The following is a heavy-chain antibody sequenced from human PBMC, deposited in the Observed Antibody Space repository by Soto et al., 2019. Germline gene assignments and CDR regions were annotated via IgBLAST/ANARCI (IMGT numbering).Heavy chain of an antibody. J-gene: IGHJ4*02. CDR3: SKYNVAPALLGVEF. D-gene: IGHD2-2*01. CDR1: GFTFSSHA. V-gene: IGHV3-NL1*01. Sequence: PGGSLRLSCAASGFTFSSHAMHWVRQAPGKGLEWVSILYSGGQTYYTESVRGRFTISRDISKHTLDLQMNRLTDDDTAVYYCSKYNVAPALLGVEFWGQGSLVIFCS. CDR2: LYSGGQT.